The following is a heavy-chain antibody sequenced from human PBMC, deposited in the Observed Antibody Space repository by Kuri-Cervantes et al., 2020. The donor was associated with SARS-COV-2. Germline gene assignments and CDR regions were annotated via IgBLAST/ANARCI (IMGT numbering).Heavy chain of an antibody. J-gene: IGHJ4*02. D-gene: IGHD1-26*01. CDR2: INGYNTDT. V-gene: IGHV1/OR15-2*02. CDR1: GYTFTGHY. Sequence: ASVKVSCKASGYTFTGHYMHWVRQAPGQGLEWVGWINGYNTDTVQPQSFQGRVTMTTDTSTSTAYMELRNLTSDDTAVYYCARSLRTATYFDYWGQGTLVTVSS. CDR3: ARSLRTATYFDY.